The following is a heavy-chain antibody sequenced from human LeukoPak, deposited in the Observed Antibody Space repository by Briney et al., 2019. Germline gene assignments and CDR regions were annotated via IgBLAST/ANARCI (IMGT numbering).Heavy chain of an antibody. D-gene: IGHD6-19*01. CDR1: GGSISSYY. V-gene: IGHV4-59*08. CDR2: IYYSGSP. CDR3: ARRPGGAAVAVPYFDY. J-gene: IGHJ4*02. Sequence: SETLSLTCTVSGGSISSYYWSWIRQPPGKGLEWIGYIYYSGSPNYSPSLKSRVTISVDTSKNQFSLKLSSVTAADTAVYYCARRPGGAAVAVPYFDYWGQGTLVTVSS.